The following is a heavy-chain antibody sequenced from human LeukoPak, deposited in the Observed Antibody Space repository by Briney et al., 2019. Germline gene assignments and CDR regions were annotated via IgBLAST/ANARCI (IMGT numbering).Heavy chain of an antibody. Sequence: GASVNVSCKASGGTFISYAISWVRQAPGQGLEWMGRIIPILGIANYAQKFQGRVTITADKSTSTAYMELSSLRSEDTAVYYCARDKIARPQPLHVYFDYWGQGTLVTVSS. CDR1: GGTFISYA. CDR3: ARDKIARPQPLHVYFDY. D-gene: IGHD2-2*01. J-gene: IGHJ4*02. V-gene: IGHV1-69*04. CDR2: IIPILGIA.